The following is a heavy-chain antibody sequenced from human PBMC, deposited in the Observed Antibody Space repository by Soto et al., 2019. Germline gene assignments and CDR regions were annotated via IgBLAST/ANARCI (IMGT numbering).Heavy chain of an antibody. V-gene: IGHV3-11*01. Sequence: GGSLRLSCAASGFTFSDYYMIWIRQAPGKGLEWVSYISSSGSTIYYADSVKGRFTISRDNAKNSLYLQMNSLRAEDTAVYYCARGDIVVVVAATGGYYYYGMDVWGQGTTVTVSS. D-gene: IGHD2-15*01. CDR3: ARGDIVVVVAATGGYYYYGMDV. CDR2: ISSSGSTI. CDR1: GFTFSDYY. J-gene: IGHJ6*02.